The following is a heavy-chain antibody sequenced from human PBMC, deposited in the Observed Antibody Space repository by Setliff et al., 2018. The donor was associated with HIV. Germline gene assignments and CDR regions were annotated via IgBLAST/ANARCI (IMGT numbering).Heavy chain of an antibody. D-gene: IGHD6-19*01. CDR3: ARGLTSVAGWYLTHGAFDI. V-gene: IGHV4-39*01. Sequence: LSLTCTVSGGSISSKSYYWGWIRQPPGKGLEWIGSIYYSGSTYYNPSLKSRVAISVDTSKNQFSLKLSSVTAADTAVYYCARGLTSVAGWYLTHGAFDIWGQGTMVTVSS. CDR2: IYYSGST. J-gene: IGHJ3*02. CDR1: GGSISSKSYY.